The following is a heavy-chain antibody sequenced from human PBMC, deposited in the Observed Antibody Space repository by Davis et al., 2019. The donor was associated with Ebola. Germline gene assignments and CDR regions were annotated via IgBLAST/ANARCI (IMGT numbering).Heavy chain of an antibody. V-gene: IGHV1-8*02. CDR2: MNPNSGNT. J-gene: IGHJ4*02. D-gene: IGHD5-12*01. CDR1: GGTFSSYA. CDR3: AREAEVATFDY. Sequence: ASVKVSCKASGGTFSSYAINWVRQATGQGLEWMGWMNPNSGNTGYAQKFQGRVTMTRNTSISTAYMELSSLRSEDTAVYYCAREAEVATFDYWGQGTLVTVSS.